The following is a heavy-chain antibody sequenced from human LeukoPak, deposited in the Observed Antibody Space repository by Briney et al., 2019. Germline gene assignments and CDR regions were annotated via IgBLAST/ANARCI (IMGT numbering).Heavy chain of an antibody. CDR2: ISYDGINK. J-gene: IGHJ4*02. D-gene: IGHD3-22*01. CDR1: GFTFSSYA. Sequence: PGGSLRLSCAASGFTFSSYAMHWVRQAPGKGLEWVALISYDGINKYYADSVKGRFTISRDNSKNTLYLQLNSLRAEDTAVYYCARAAPTRTLIGSGADYWGQGTLVSVSS. V-gene: IGHV3-30*04. CDR3: ARAAPTRTLIGSGADY.